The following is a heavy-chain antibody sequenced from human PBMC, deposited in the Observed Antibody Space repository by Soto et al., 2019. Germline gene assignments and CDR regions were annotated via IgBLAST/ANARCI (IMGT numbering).Heavy chain of an antibody. V-gene: IGHV1-8*01. Sequence: ASVKVSCKASGYTFTSYDINWVRQATGQGLEWMGWMNPNSGNTGYAQKFQGRVTMTRNTSISTAYMKLSSLRSEDTAVYYCARAVTTHYYYYYYMDVWGKGTTVTVSS. CDR3: ARAVTTHYYYYYYMDV. CDR1: GYTFTSYD. J-gene: IGHJ6*03. D-gene: IGHD4-4*01. CDR2: MNPNSGNT.